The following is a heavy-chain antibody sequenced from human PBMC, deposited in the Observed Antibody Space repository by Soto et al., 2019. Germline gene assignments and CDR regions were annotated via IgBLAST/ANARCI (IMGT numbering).Heavy chain of an antibody. CDR2: ISSSSSYI. CDR1: GFTFSSYS. V-gene: IGHV3-21*06. Sequence: GGSLRLSCAASGFTFSSYSMNWVRQAPGKGLEWVSSISSSSSYIYYAESVKGRFTISRDNAKNSLYLKMNSLRADDTAVYFCARGDYFNSWGQGTLVTVSS. J-gene: IGHJ4*02. CDR3: ARGDYFNS.